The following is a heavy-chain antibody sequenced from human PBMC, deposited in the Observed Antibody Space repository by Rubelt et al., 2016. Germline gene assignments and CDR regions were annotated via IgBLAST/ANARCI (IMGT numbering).Heavy chain of an antibody. V-gene: IGHV3-74*01. J-gene: IGHJ6*02. CDR3: ARDELAWFGHSHYYYGMDV. CDR1: GFTFTDFW. CDR2: INTDGSSS. Sequence: GESGGGLVQPGGSLRLSCAASGFTFTDFWMHWVRQPPGKGLEWLSRINTDGSSSNYTDSVKGRFTISRDNAKNTVHLQMHSLRAEDTAVYYCARDELAWFGHSHYYYGMDVWGQGTTVTVSS. D-gene: IGHD3-10*01.